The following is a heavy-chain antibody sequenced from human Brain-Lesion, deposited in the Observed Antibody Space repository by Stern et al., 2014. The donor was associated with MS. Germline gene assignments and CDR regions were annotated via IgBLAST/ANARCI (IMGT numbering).Heavy chain of an antibody. CDR2: INPNTGGT. V-gene: IGHV1-2*02. J-gene: IGHJ6*02. CDR1: GYILTGYY. D-gene: IGHD3-3*01. CDR3: ARDQRGITIFGVVTDYYYLGMDV. Sequence: VQLVESGAEVKKPGASVKVSCKTSGYILTGYYIHWVRQAPGQGLEWMAWINPNTGGTKYAQKFQGRVTMSRDTSTRPAYMALSSLTSDDTAVYYCARDQRGITIFGVVTDYYYLGMDVWGQGTTVTVSS.